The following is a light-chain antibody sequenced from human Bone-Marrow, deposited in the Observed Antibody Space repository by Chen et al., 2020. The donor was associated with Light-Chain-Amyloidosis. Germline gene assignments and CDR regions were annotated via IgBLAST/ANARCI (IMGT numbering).Light chain of an antibody. CDR3: QVWDRSSDRPV. CDR2: DDS. V-gene: IGLV3-21*02. CDR1: NIGTTS. J-gene: IGLJ3*02. Sequence: SYVLTQPSSVSVAPGQTATIACGGNNIGTTSVHWYQQTPGQAPLLVVYDDSDRPSGIPARLSGSNSGNTATLTIGRVEAGDEADYYCQVWDRSSDRPVFGGGTELTVL.